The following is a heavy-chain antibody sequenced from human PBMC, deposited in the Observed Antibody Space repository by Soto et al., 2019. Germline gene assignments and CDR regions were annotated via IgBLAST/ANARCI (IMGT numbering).Heavy chain of an antibody. CDR2: MNPNSGNT. J-gene: IGHJ6*03. CDR1: GYTFTSYD. Sequence: GASVKVSCTASGYTFTSYDINWVRQATGQGLEWMGWMNPNSGNTGYAQKFQGRVTMTRNTSISTAYMELSSLRSEDTAVYYCARVVAVPWSYYYYYMDVWGKGTTVTVSS. CDR3: ARVVAVPWSYYYYYMDV. V-gene: IGHV1-8*01. D-gene: IGHD6-19*01.